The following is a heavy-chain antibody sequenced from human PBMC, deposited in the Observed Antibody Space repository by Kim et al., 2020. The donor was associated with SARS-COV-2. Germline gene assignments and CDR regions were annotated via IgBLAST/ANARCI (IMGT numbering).Heavy chain of an antibody. CDR3: ARRKRSDSYGYGVIGDFDY. D-gene: IGHD5-18*01. Sequence: SETLSLTCTVSGGSISSSSYYWGWIRQPPGKGLEWIGSIYYSGSTYYNPSLKSRVTISVDTSKNQFSLKLSSVTAADTAVYYCARRKRSDSYGYGVIGDFDYWGQGTLVTVSS. CDR2: IYYSGST. CDR1: GGSISSSSYY. J-gene: IGHJ4*02. V-gene: IGHV4-39*01.